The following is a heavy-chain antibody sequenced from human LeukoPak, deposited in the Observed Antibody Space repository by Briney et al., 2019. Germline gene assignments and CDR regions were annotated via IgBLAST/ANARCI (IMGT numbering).Heavy chain of an antibody. CDR2: IYTSGST. V-gene: IGHV4-4*07. CDR1: GGSISSYY. J-gene: IGHJ4*02. CDR3: ARSHYYDSSGYYYDY. Sequence: SETLSLTCTVSGGSISSYYWSWIRQPAGKGLEWIGRIYTSGSTNYNPSLKSRVTMSVDTSKNRFSLKLSSVTAADTAVYYCARSHYYDSSGYYYDYWGQGTLVTVSS. D-gene: IGHD3-22*01.